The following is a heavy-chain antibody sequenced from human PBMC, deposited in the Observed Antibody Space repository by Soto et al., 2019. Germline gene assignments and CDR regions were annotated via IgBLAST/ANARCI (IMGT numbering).Heavy chain of an antibody. CDR2: ISAYNGNT. Sequence: ASVKVSCKASGYTFTSYGISWVRQAPGQGLEWMGWISAYNGNTNYAQKLQGRVTMTTDTSTSTAYMELRSLRSDDTAVYYCARDTYYDFWSGYRKNALATWGKGTLAPLSS. D-gene: IGHD3-3*01. V-gene: IGHV1-18*01. CDR1: GYTFTSYG. J-gene: IGHJ3*02. CDR3: ARDTYYDFWSGYRKNALAT.